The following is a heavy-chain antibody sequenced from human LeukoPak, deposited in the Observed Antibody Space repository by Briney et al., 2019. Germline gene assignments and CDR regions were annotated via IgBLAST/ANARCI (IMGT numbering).Heavy chain of an antibody. Sequence: XQTLSLTCTVSGGSISSGDYYWGWLRQPPGKGLEWIGYIYYSGSTYYNPSLKSRVTISVDTSKNQFSLKLSPVTAADTAVYYCARDRYYYDSSGYYGSPPVWYFDLWGRGTLVTVSS. J-gene: IGHJ2*01. CDR3: ARDRYYYDSSGYYGSPPVWYFDL. V-gene: IGHV4-30-4*01. CDR2: IYYSGST. CDR1: GGSISSGDYY. D-gene: IGHD3-22*01.